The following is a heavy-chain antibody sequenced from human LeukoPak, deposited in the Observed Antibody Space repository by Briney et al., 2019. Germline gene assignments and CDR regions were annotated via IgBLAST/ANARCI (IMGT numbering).Heavy chain of an antibody. V-gene: IGHV4-34*01. D-gene: IGHD3-22*01. CDR2: INHSGST. CDR1: GGSFSGYY. J-gene: IGHJ6*03. Sequence: PSETLSLTCAVYGGSFSGYYWSWIRQPPGKGLEWIGEINHSGSTNYNPSLKSRVTISVDTSKNQFSLKLSSVTAADTAVYYCARVFDYDMNYYYYMDVWGKGTTVTISS. CDR3: ARVFDYDMNYYYYMDV.